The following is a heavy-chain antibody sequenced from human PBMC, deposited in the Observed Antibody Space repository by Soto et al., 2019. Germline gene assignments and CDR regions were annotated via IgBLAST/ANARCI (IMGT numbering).Heavy chain of an antibody. V-gene: IGHV3-30-3*01. Sequence: PGGSLRLSCAASGFTFSSYAMHWVRQAPDKGLEWVAVISYDGSNKYYADSVKGRFTISRDNSKNTLSLQMNSLRPEDTAVYYCARGDSNSWSDYWGQGTLVTVSS. CDR2: ISYDGSNK. CDR1: GFTFSSYA. D-gene: IGHD6-13*01. J-gene: IGHJ4*02. CDR3: ARGDSNSWSDY.